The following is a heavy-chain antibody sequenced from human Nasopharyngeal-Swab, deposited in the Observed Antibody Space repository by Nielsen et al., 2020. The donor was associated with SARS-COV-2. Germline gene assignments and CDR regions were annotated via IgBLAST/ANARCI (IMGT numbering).Heavy chain of an antibody. CDR2: IRGRGGST. Sequence: WIRPSPGQGLEWVSAIRGRGGSTYYADSVKGRFTISRDNSKNTLYLQMNSLRAEDTAVYYCAKVARDIVVVPAAMKAYYYYGMDVWGQGTTVTVSS. D-gene: IGHD2-2*01. J-gene: IGHJ6*02. CDR3: AKVARDIVVVPAAMKAYYYYGMDV. V-gene: IGHV3-23*01.